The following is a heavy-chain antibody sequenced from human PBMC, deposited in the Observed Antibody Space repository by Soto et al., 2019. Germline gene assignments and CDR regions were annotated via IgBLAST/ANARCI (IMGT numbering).Heavy chain of an antibody. D-gene: IGHD3-3*01. CDR2: INPSGGST. V-gene: IGHV1-46*01. Sequence: ASVKVSCKASGYTFTSYAMHWVRQAPGQGLEWMGIINPSGGSTSYAQKFQGRVTMTRDTSTSTVYMELSSLRSEDTAVYYCARDPAYDFWSGYPYYYYYGMDVWGQGTTVTVSS. J-gene: IGHJ6*02. CDR1: GYTFTSYA. CDR3: ARDPAYDFWSGYPYYYYYGMDV.